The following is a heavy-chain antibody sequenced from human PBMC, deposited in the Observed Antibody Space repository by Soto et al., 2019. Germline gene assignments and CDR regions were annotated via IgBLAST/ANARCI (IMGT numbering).Heavy chain of an antibody. J-gene: IGHJ4*02. V-gene: IGHV3-23*01. CDR1: GLTFSSYA. CDR3: AKDLGYSSSWYGFFDY. D-gene: IGHD6-13*01. CDR2: ISGSGGST. Sequence: GGSLRLSCAASGLTFSSYAMSWVRQAPGKGLEWVSAISGSGGSTYYADSVKGRFTISRDNSKNTLYLQMNSLRAEDTAVYYCAKDLGYSSSWYGFFDYWGQGTLVTVSS.